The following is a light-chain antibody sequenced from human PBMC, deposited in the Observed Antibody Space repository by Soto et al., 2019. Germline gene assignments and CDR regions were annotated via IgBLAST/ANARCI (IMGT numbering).Light chain of an antibody. Sequence: DIQMTQSPSSVSGSVGDRVTITCRASQGISTWLAWYQQKPGKAPKLLIYDASSLESGVPSRLSGSGSGTEFTLTISSLQPDDFATYYCQQYKSYSTFGGGTKVDIK. CDR2: DAS. V-gene: IGKV1-5*01. J-gene: IGKJ4*01. CDR3: QQYKSYST. CDR1: QGISTW.